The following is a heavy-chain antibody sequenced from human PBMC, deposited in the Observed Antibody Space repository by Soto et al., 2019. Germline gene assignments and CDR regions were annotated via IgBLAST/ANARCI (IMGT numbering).Heavy chain of an antibody. Sequence: GASVKVSCKASGYTFTSYGISWVRQAPGQGLEWMGWISAYNGNTNYAQKLQGRVTMTTDTSTSTAYMELRSLRSDDTAVYYCARNRYCSSTSCLWPPFDYWGQGTLVTVSS. CDR1: GYTFTSYG. J-gene: IGHJ4*02. CDR2: ISAYNGNT. V-gene: IGHV1-18*01. D-gene: IGHD2-2*01. CDR3: ARNRYCSSTSCLWPPFDY.